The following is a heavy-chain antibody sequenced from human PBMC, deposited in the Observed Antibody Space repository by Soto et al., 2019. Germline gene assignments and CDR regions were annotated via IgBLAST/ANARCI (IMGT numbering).Heavy chain of an antibody. CDR1: GGSFRDFY. V-gene: IGHV4-34*01. Sequence: QVQLQQWGAGLLRPSETLSLTCAVYGGSFRDFYWSWLRQTPEKGLEWIGEINHSGDTKYNPSLESRVTISVDTSKNQFSLKVNFVTPADTAVYYCARTGGIDVWGQGATVTGSS. J-gene: IGHJ6*02. CDR3: ARTGGIDV. CDR2: INHSGDT.